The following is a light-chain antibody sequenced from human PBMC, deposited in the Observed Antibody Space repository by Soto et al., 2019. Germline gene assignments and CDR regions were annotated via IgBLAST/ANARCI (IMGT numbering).Light chain of an antibody. J-gene: IGKJ5*01. CDR1: QSVSGN. V-gene: IGKV3-15*01. CDR3: QQYNNCLIT. Sequence: EIVMTQSPATLSVSPGERATLSCRARQSVSGNLAWYQQKPGQAPSLLIYGASTRATGLPARFSGSGSGTEFTLTISSLQSEAFAVYSCQQYNNCLITFGQGTRLEIK. CDR2: GAS.